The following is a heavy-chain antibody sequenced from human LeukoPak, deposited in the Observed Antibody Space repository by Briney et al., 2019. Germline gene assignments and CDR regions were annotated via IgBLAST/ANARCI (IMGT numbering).Heavy chain of an antibody. CDR1: GGSFSGYY. CDR2: INHSGST. D-gene: IGHD2-2*02. J-gene: IGHJ5*02. Sequence: SETLSLTCAVYGGSFSGYYWSWIRQPPGKGLEWIGEINHSGSTNYNPSLKSRVTISVDTSKNQFSLKLSSVTAADTAVYYCARDGCSSTSCYTYNWFDPWGQGTLVTVSS. CDR3: ARDGCSSTSCYTYNWFDP. V-gene: IGHV4-34*01.